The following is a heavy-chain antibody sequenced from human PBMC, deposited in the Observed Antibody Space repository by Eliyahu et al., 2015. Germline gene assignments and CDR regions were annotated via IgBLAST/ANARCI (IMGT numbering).Heavy chain of an antibody. D-gene: IGHD4-11*01. CDR1: GYSIISSSY. Sequence: QVQLQESGPGLVKPSETLSLTCTVSGYSIISSSYWGWIRQPPGKGLEWIGSIYHFGSTYYNPSLKSRVTISVDTSKNQFSLKLNSVTAADTAVYYCAMTPVTITWDWFDPWGQGTLVTVSS. CDR2: IYHFGST. CDR3: AMTPVTITWDWFDP. V-gene: IGHV4-38-2*02. J-gene: IGHJ5*02.